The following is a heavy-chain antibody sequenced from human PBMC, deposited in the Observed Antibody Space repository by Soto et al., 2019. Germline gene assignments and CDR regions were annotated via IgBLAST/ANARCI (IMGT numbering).Heavy chain of an antibody. D-gene: IGHD4-17*01. Sequence: EVQLLESGGGLVQPGGSLRLSCAASGFTFSSYAMSWVRQAPGKGLEWVSAISGSGGSTYYADSVKGRFTISRDNSKNTLYLLMNSLRAEDTAVYYCAKDSHGDYRGPVYDYWCQVTLVTVSS. CDR1: GFTFSSYA. V-gene: IGHV3-23*01. CDR2: ISGSGGST. J-gene: IGHJ4*02. CDR3: AKDSHGDYRGPVYDY.